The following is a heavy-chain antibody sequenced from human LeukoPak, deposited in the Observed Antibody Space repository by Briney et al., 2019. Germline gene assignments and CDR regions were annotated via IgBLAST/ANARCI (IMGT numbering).Heavy chain of an antibody. J-gene: IGHJ5*02. D-gene: IGHD3-10*01. V-gene: IGHV4-59*01. CDR3: ARETRSGSLNWFDP. Sequence: PSETLSLTCTVSGDSISGYYWSWIRLPPGKGLEWIGYIYYTGSPNYNPSLKSRVTISVDTSKNQFSLKLSSVTAADAAVYYCARETRSGSLNWFDPWGQGTLVTVSS. CDR2: IYYTGSP. CDR1: GDSISGYY.